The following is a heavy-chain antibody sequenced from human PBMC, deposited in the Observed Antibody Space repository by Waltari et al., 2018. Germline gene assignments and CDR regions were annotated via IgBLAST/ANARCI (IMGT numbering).Heavy chain of an antibody. CDR2: IYHSGGT. D-gene: IGHD3-10*01. CDR3: AAYYYGSGPYYYYGMDV. J-gene: IGHJ6*02. Sequence: QVQLQESGPGLVKPSETLSLTCAVSGYSISSGYYWGWIRQPPGKGLEWIGSIYHSGGTYYTPSLKSRVTISVDTSKNQFSLKLSSVTAADTAVYYCAAYYYGSGPYYYYGMDVWGQGTTVTVSS. V-gene: IGHV4-38-2*01. CDR1: GYSISSGYY.